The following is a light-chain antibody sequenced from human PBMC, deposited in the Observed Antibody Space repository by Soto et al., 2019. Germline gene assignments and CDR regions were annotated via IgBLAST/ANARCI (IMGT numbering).Light chain of an antibody. CDR1: SSDVGGYNY. V-gene: IGLV2-8*01. J-gene: IGLJ3*02. CDR3: SSYAGSNNWGV. CDR2: EVS. Sequence: QSALTQPPSASGSPGQSVTISCTGTSSDVGGYNYVSWYQQHPGKAPKLMIYEVSKRPSGVPVRFSGSKSGNTASLTVSGLQAEDEADYYCSSYAGSNNWGVFGGGTKLTVL.